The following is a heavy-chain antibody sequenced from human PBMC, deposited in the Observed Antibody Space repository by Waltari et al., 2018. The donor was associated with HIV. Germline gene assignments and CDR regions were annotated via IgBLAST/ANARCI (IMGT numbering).Heavy chain of an antibody. CDR1: GFTFSGYA. CDR2: ISSIGSTI. J-gene: IGHJ4*02. Sequence: EVQLVESGGGLVQPGGSMRLSCAASGFTFSGYAMNWFRQVPGKGLEWVSYISSIGSTIYYADSVKGRFTISRDNAKNSLYLQMNSLRAEDTAVYYCAREAVFGDYGVWGQGTLVTVSS. D-gene: IGHD4-17*01. CDR3: AREAVFGDYGV. V-gene: IGHV3-48*03.